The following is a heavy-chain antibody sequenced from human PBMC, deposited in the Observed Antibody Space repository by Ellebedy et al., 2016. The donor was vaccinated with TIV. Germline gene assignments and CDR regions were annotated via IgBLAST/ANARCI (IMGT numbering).Heavy chain of an antibody. CDR1: GYTFTSYY. J-gene: IGHJ4*02. V-gene: IGHV1-2*02. Sequence: AASVKVSCKASGYTFTSYYMHWVRQAPGQGLEWMGWINPNSGGTNYAQKFQGRVTMTRDTSISTAYMELSRLRSDDTAVYYCARDRRPVVTAYEFDYWGQGTLVTVSS. CDR3: ARDRRPVVTAYEFDY. CDR2: INPNSGGT. D-gene: IGHD2-21*02.